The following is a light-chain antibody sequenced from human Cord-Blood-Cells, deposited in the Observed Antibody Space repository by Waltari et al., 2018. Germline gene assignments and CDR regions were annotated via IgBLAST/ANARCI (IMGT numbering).Light chain of an antibody. CDR2: EVS. Sequence: QSALTQPAPVSGSPGQSITIPCTGTSSDVAGYNYVSWYQQHPGKAPKLMIYEVSNRPSGVSNRFSGSKSGNTASLTISGLQAEDEADYYCSSYTSSSSSYVFGTGTKVTVL. V-gene: IGLV2-14*01. J-gene: IGLJ1*01. CDR1: SSDVAGYNY. CDR3: SSYTSSSSSYV.